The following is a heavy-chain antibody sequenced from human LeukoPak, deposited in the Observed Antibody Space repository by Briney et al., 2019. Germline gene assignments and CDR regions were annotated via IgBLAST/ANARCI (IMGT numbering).Heavy chain of an antibody. CDR1: GFTFINYA. D-gene: IGHD4-17*01. J-gene: IGHJ4*02. CDR2: ISGSGGST. CDR3: AKGHDYGDPWNFDY. Sequence: PGGSLRLSCAATGFTFINYAMSWVRQAPGKGLEWVSTISGSGGSTYYADSVKGRFTISRDNSKNTLYLQMNSLRAEDTAVYYCAKGHDYGDPWNFDYWGQGTLVTVSS. V-gene: IGHV3-23*01.